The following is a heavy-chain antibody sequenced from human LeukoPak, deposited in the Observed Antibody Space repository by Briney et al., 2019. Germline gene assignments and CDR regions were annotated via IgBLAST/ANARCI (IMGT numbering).Heavy chain of an antibody. D-gene: IGHD1-1*01. Sequence: GGSLRLSCEASGFTFNIYNMNWVRQAPGKGLEWVSYISSSSSTIWYADSVKGRFTTSRDNAKNSMYLQMNTLRAEDTAVYYCARPLTTNWYPGFDYWGQGTLVTVSS. CDR1: GFTFNIYN. V-gene: IGHV3-48*01. CDR3: ARPLTTNWYPGFDY. CDR2: ISSSSSTI. J-gene: IGHJ4*02.